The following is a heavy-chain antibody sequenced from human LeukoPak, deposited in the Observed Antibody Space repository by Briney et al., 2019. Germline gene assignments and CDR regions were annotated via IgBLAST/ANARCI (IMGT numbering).Heavy chain of an antibody. Sequence: GGSLRLSCAASGFTFSSYSMNWVRQAPGKGLEWVANIKQDGSEKYYVDSVKGRFTISRDNAKNSLYLQMNSLRAEDTAVYYCARDGGYSYGSSSWGQGTLVTVSS. V-gene: IGHV3-7*01. CDR1: GFTFSSYS. D-gene: IGHD5-18*01. J-gene: IGHJ5*02. CDR2: IKQDGSEK. CDR3: ARDGGYSYGSSS.